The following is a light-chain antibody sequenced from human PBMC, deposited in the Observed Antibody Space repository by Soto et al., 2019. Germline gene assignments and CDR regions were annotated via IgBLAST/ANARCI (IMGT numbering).Light chain of an antibody. V-gene: IGKV3-15*01. CDR2: GAS. J-gene: IGKJ3*01. Sequence: EIVMTQSPATLSVSPGERATLSCRASQSVSSNLAWYQQKPGQAPRLLIYGASTRATGIPARFSGSVSGTEFTLTISSLQSEDFAVYYCQQYNNWPHTFGPGTKVDIK. CDR1: QSVSSN. CDR3: QQYNNWPHT.